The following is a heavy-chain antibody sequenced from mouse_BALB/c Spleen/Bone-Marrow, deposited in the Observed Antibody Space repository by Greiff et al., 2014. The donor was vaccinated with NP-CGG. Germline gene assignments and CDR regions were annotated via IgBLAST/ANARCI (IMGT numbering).Heavy chain of an antibody. J-gene: IGHJ4*01. CDR1: GFSLTSYG. V-gene: IGHV2-6-1*01. Sequence: VKLQESGPGLVAPSQSLSITCTISGFSLTSYGVHWVRQPPGKGLELLVVIWSDGSTTYNSALKSRLSISKDNSKSQVFLKMNSLQTDDTAMYYCARDGGYAMDYWGQGTSVTVSS. CDR3: ARDGGYAMDY. CDR2: IWSDGST.